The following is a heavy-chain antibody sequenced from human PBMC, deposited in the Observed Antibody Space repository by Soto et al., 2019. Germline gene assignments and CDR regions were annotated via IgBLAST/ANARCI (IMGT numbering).Heavy chain of an antibody. CDR3: TTGLVRGGNGMDV. J-gene: IGHJ6*02. CDR2: IKSKTDGGTT. CDR1: GFTFSNAW. D-gene: IGHD3-10*01. V-gene: IGHV3-15*01. Sequence: EVQLVESGGGLVKPGGSLRLSCGASGFTFSNAWMSWVRQAPGKGLEWVGRIKSKTDGGTTDYAAPVKDRFTISRDDSKNTLYLQMNSLKTEDTAVYYCTTGLVRGGNGMDVWGQGTTVTVSS.